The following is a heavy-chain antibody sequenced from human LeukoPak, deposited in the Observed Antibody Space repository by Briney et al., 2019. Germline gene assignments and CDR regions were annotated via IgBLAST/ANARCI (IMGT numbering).Heavy chain of an antibody. CDR2: ISAYSDNT. V-gene: IGHV1-18*01. J-gene: IGHJ4*02. CDR3: ARSGDYAIEVFDY. D-gene: IGHD4-17*01. Sequence: GASVKVSCKASGYTFTSYGITWVRQAPGQGLEWMGWISAYSDNTHYAQKFQGTVTMTTDTSTSTAYMELRSLRSDDTAVYYCARSGDYAIEVFDYWGQGTLVTVSS. CDR1: GYTFTSYG.